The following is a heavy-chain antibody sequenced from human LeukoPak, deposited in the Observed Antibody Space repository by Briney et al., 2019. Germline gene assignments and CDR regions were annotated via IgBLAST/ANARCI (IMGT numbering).Heavy chain of an antibody. CDR2: ISSSSKYI. CDR1: GFTFSTFS. V-gene: IGHV3-21*06. CDR3: ARTSTDCLDC. D-gene: IGHD2-21*02. J-gene: IGHJ4*02. Sequence: GGSLRLSCAASGFTFSTFSMNWVRQAPGKGLEWVSSISSSSKYIFYADSVKGRFTISRDNGKNSLYLQMNNVRAEDTAVYYCARTSTDCLDCWGQGTLVTVSS.